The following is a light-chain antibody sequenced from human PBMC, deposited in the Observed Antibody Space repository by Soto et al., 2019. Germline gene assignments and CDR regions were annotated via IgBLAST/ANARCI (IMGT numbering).Light chain of an antibody. CDR3: LLYYGAAQV. CDR2: GTS. Sequence: QAVVTQEPSMTVSPGGTVTLTCGSSTGAVTSGYYPNWFQLKPGQAPRSLIYGTSNKHSWTPARFSGYLLGGKAALTLSGVQVEDEAEYYCLLYYGAAQVFGGGTKLTVL. V-gene: IGLV7-43*01. J-gene: IGLJ3*02. CDR1: TGAVTSGYY.